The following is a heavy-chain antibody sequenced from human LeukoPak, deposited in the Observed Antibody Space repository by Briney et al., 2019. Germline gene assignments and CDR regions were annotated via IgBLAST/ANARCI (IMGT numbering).Heavy chain of an antibody. V-gene: IGHV1-2*02. CDR1: GYTFTGYY. D-gene: IGHD2-2*01. CDR3: ARVPAADYYYYMDV. CDR2: INPNSGGT. J-gene: IGHJ6*03. Sequence: ASVKVSCKASGYTFTGYYMHWVRQAPGQGLEWMGWINPNSGGTNYAQKFQGRVTMTRDTSISTAYMELSRLRSDDTAVYYCARVPAADYYYYMDVWGEGTTVTVSS.